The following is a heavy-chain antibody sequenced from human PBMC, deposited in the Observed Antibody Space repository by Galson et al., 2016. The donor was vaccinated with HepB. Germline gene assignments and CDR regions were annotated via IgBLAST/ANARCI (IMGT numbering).Heavy chain of an antibody. CDR3: AREGGYCRSTSCYSWFDP. V-gene: IGHV3-30-3*01. D-gene: IGHD2-2*02. CDR1: GFTFSNYA. CDR2: ISDDGSTK. J-gene: IGHJ5*02. Sequence: SLRLSCAASGFTFSNYAMHWVRQAPGKGLEWVALISDDGSTKYYGDSVKGRFTISRDSSKSTLYLQMNSLSAEDTAVYYCAREGGYCRSTSCYSWFDPWGQGNQFTVSS.